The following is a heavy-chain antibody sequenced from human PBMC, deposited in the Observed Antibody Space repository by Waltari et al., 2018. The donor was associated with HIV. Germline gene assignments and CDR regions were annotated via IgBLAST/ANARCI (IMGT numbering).Heavy chain of an antibody. Sequence: EVKLVESGGGLVQPGGSPSLSCAASGFTFSSTWMRLLRPAPGKGREWVANIKQDGSEKYYVDSVNGRFTISRDNAENSLYLQMNSLRAEDTAVYYCARGGFYGSGSKVNWGQGTLVTVSS. J-gene: IGHJ4*02. CDR2: IKQDGSEK. V-gene: IGHV3-7*04. CDR3: ARGGFYGSGSKVN. CDR1: GFTFSSTW. D-gene: IGHD3-10*01.